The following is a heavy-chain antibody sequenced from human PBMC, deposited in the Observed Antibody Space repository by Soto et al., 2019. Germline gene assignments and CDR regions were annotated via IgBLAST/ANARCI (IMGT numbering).Heavy chain of an antibody. CDR1: GGSISSSTHY. Sequence: QLQLQESGPGLVKPSETLSLTCTVSGGSISSSTHYWGWIRQPPGKGLEWIGSIYTFGSSYYNPSLKSRVTMSVDTSKNQFSLKLSSVTAADTAVYYCAICFVGYTSCWYWGQGTLVTVSS. CDR3: AICFVGYTSCWY. CDR2: IYTFGSS. J-gene: IGHJ4*02. D-gene: IGHD2-2*01. V-gene: IGHV4-39*01.